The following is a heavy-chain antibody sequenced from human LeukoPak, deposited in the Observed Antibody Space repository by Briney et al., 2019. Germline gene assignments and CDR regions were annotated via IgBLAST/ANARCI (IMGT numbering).Heavy chain of an antibody. CDR1: GFTFSSYG. CDR2: ISSSGSTI. D-gene: IGHD5-18*01. V-gene: IGHV3-48*01. CDR3: AKLGAMVNLAEVNDY. J-gene: IGHJ4*02. Sequence: PGGSLRLSCAASGFTFSSYGMNWVRQAPGKGLEWVSYISSSGSTIYYADSVKGRFTISRDNYKNTMYLQMNSLRAEDTAVYYCAKLGAMVNLAEVNDYWGQGTLVTVSS.